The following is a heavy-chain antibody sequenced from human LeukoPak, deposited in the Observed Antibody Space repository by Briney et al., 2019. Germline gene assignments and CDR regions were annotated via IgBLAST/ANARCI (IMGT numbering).Heavy chain of an antibody. J-gene: IGHJ4*02. D-gene: IGHD5-18*01. CDR3: ARLGSYGFMDY. Sequence: GESLKISCKGFGYTFNLYWIGWVRQTPGKGLEWMGIIYPGDSDTRYSPSFQGQVTISADKSISTAYLQWSSLKASDTAMYYCARLGSYGFMDYWGQGTLVTVSS. CDR2: IYPGDSDT. CDR1: GYTFNLYW. V-gene: IGHV5-51*01.